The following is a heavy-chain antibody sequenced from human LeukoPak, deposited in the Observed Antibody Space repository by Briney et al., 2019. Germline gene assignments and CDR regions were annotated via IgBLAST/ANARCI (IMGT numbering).Heavy chain of an antibody. D-gene: IGHD3-10*01. CDR3: ARVQSTVRGIQGPFDL. J-gene: IGHJ4*02. CDR1: GFTFSTYV. CDR2: IKNNGGGT. V-gene: IGHV3-64*01. Sequence: GGSLRLSCAASGFTFSTYVMHWVRQAPGKGLEYVSAIKNNGGGTYYASSVQGRFTVSRDNSRSTLYLQMDSLRPDDMAIYYCARVQSTVRGIQGPFDLWGQGTLVTVS.